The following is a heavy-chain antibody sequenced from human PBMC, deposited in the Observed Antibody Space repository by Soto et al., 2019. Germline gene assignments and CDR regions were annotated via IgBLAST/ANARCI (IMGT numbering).Heavy chain of an antibody. CDR1: GFTFSGSA. J-gene: IGHJ4*02. D-gene: IGHD3-16*02. CDR3: TRPGWGGPFGGVIVEDY. Sequence: EVQLVESGGGLVQPGGSLKLSCAASGFTFSGSAMHWVRQASGKGLEWVGRIRSKANSYATAYAASVKGRFTISRDDSKNTAYLQMNSLKTEDTAVYYCTRPGWGGPFGGVIVEDYWGQGTLVTVSS. V-gene: IGHV3-73*02. CDR2: IRSKANSYAT.